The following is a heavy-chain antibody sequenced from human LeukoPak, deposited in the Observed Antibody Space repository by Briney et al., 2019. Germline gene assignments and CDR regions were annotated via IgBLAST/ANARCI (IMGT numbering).Heavy chain of an antibody. CDR3: ATQGIAVAAAALYYFDY. CDR1: GFTFSDYY. D-gene: IGHD6-19*01. V-gene: IGHV3-11*03. J-gene: IGHJ4*02. CDR2: MSRSSSYT. Sequence: PGVSLRLSCAASGFTFSDYYMSWIRQAPGKGLEWVSYMSRSSSYTNYADSVKGRFTISRDNAKNSLYLQMNSLRAEDTAVYYCATQGIAVAAAALYYFDYWGQGTLVTV.